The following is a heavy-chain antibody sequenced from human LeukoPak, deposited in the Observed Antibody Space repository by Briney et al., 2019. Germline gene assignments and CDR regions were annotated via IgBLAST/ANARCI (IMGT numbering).Heavy chain of an antibody. Sequence: GGSLRLSCAASGFTFSSYSMNWVRQAPGKGLEWVSYISSSSSTIYYADSVKGRFTISRDNAKNSLYLQMNSLRPEDTAVYYCAKDKTEYSNSNYYYYYYMDVWGKGTTVTVSS. CDR3: AKDKTEYSNSNYYYYYYMDV. D-gene: IGHD6-6*01. J-gene: IGHJ6*03. CDR1: GFTFSSYS. CDR2: ISSSSSTI. V-gene: IGHV3-48*01.